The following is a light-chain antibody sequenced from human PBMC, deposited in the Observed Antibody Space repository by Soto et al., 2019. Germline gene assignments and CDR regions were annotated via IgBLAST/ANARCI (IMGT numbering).Light chain of an antibody. J-gene: IGLJ1*01. CDR3: QLWDDNFYV. Sequence: SYDLTQPPSVSVAPGQTARIICGGSNSGTNSVHWYQQKPGQAPVLVVYDDSDRPSGIPDRFSGSNSGNTATLIISRVEAGDEADYYCQLWDDNFYVFGTGTKVTVL. CDR2: DDS. V-gene: IGLV3-21*02. CDR1: NSGTNS.